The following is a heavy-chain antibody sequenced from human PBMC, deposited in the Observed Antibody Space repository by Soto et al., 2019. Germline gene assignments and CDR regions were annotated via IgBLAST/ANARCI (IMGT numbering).Heavy chain of an antibody. CDR1: GGSIIRHTS. CDR2: IYHSGST. Sequence: PSDPLSLTSAASGGSIIRHTSRRWVRQPPGKGLEWIGEIYHSGSTNYNPSLKSRVTISVDKSKNQFSLKLSSVTAADTAVYYCARDGVYSGYDRWGQGTLVTVS. J-gene: IGHJ4*02. D-gene: IGHD5-12*01. CDR3: ARDGVYSGYDR. V-gene: IGHV4-4*02.